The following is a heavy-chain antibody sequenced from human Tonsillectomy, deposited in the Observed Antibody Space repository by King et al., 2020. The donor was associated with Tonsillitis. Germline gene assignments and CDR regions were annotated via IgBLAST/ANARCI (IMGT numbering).Heavy chain of an antibody. CDR2: ISWNSGSI. D-gene: IGHD2-2*01. CDR1: GFTFDDYA. J-gene: IGHJ4*03. Sequence: VKLVESGGGLVQPGRSLRLSCAASGFTFDDYAMHWVRQAPGKGLEWVSGISWNSGSIGYADSVKGRFTISRDNAKNSLYLQMNSLRAEDTALYYCAKVVLQASMLPCYFHYWGQATLVTVSS. V-gene: IGHV3-9*01. CDR3: AKVVLQASMLPCYFHY.